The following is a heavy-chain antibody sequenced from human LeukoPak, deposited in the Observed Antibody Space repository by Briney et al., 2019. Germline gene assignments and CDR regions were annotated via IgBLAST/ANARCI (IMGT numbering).Heavy chain of an antibody. CDR1: GFTFSSYA. V-gene: IGHV3-23*01. D-gene: IGHD3-22*01. CDR2: ISGSGGST. CDR3: AKGSSITMIVVVIDY. J-gene: IGHJ4*02. Sequence: GGSLRLSCAASGFTFSSYAMSWVRQAPGKGLEWVSGISGSGGSTYYADSVKGRFTISRDNSKNTLYLQMNSLSAEDTAVYYCAKGSSITMIVVVIDYWGQGTLVTVSS.